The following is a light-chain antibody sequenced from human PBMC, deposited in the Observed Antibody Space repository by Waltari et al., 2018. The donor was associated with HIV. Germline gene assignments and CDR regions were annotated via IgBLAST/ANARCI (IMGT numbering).Light chain of an antibody. V-gene: IGKV3-15*01. J-gene: IGKJ2*01. CDR3: QQYDSGPRGIT. CDR1: QSISAK. Sequence: EIVMTQTLPTLSESAAQRVTLTCRASQSISAKVAWYQQRPGQAPRLLIYEAATRPTGIPARFSGSGSGTEFTLTISSLQSEDFATYFCQQYDSGPRGITFGQGTMLEIK. CDR2: EAA.